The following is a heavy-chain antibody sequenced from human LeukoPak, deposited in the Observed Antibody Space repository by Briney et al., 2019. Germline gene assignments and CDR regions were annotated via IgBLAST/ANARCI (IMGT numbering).Heavy chain of an antibody. CDR1: GYTFTGYY. D-gene: IGHD2-2*01. CDR2: INPNSGGT. J-gene: IGHJ4*02. V-gene: IGHV1-2*04. CDR3: ARGGGGYCSSTSCYMDY. Sequence: GASVKVSCKASGYTFTGYYMHWVRQAPGQGLEWMGWINPNSGGTNYAQKFQGWVTMTRDTSISTAYMELSRLRSDDTAVYYCARGGGGYCSSTSCYMDYWGQGTLVTVSS.